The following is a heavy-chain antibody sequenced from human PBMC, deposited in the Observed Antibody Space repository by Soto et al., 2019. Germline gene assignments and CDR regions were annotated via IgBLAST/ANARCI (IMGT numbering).Heavy chain of an antibody. CDR2: ISYDGSNK. CDR3: ARDHKLVAAARPGY. J-gene: IGHJ4*02. CDR1: GFTFSSYA. V-gene: IGHV3-30-3*01. D-gene: IGHD6-13*01. Sequence: QVQLVESGGGVVQPGRSLRLSCAASGFTFSSYAMHWVRQAPGKGLEWVAVISYDGSNKYYADSVKGRFTISRDNSKNTLYLQMNSLRAEDTAVYYCARDHKLVAAARPGYWGQGTLVTVSS.